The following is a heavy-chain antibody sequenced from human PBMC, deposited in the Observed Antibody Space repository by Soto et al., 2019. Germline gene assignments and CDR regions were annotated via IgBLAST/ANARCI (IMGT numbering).Heavy chain of an antibody. D-gene: IGHD2-21*02. J-gene: IGHJ6*02. CDR3: ARDLWGYCGTDCYPLDV. CDR1: GGSISRYY. Sequence: QVQLQESGPGLVKPSETLSLTCTVSGGSISRYYWSWIRQPPGKGLEWIGYMYNTGSTVYNPSFKSRVTISVDTSKNQFSLKLHSVTAADTAVYYCARDLWGYCGTDCYPLDVWGQGTTVTVSS. V-gene: IGHV4-59*01. CDR2: MYNTGST.